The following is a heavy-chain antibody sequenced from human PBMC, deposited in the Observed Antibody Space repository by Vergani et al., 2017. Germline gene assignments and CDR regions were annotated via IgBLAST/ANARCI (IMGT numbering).Heavy chain of an antibody. CDR1: GFTFDDYA. V-gene: IGHV3-9*01. Sequence: EVQLVESGGGLVQPGRSLRLSCAASGFTFDDYAMHWVRQAPGKGLEWVSGISWNSGSTGYADSVKGRFTISRDNAKNSLYLQMNSLRAEDTALYYCARTISGSYPLCYWGQGTLVTVSS. D-gene: IGHD1-26*01. CDR3: ARTISGSYPLCY. CDR2: ISWNSGST. J-gene: IGHJ4*02.